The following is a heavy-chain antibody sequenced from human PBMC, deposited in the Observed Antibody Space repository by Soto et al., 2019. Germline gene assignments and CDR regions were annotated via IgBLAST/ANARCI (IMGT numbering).Heavy chain of an antibody. J-gene: IGHJ4*02. Sequence: GGSLRLSCTASGFTFGDYAMTWFRQTPGKGLEWVGFIRSKTYGGTTEYAASVKGRFTISRDDSKNIASLQMNSLKAEDTAVYYCTRVHTTGPVIPDYWGQGT. D-gene: IGHD3-9*01. CDR3: TRVHTTGPVIPDY. CDR1: GFTFGDYA. CDR2: IRSKTYGGTT. V-gene: IGHV3-49*03.